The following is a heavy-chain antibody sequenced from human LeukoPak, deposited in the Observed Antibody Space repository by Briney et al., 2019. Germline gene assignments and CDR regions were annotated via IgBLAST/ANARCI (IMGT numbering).Heavy chain of an antibody. D-gene: IGHD3-10*01. CDR1: GFTFSSYA. V-gene: IGHV3-30-3*01. Sequence: GGSLRLSCAASGFTFSSYAMHWVRQAPGKGLEWVAVISYDGSNKYYADSVKGRFTISRDNSKNTLYLQMNSLRAEDTAVYYCARGRDLGSRGWFDPWGQGTLVTISS. J-gene: IGHJ5*02. CDR3: ARGRDLGSRGWFDP. CDR2: ISYDGSNK.